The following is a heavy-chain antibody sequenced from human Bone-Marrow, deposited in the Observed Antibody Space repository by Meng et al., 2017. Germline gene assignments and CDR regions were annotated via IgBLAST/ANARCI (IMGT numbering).Heavy chain of an antibody. CDR3: ARTITPAAGTHYYYYGMDV. CDR1: GFTFSSYA. V-gene: IGHV3-21*01. D-gene: IGHD6-13*01. CDR2: ISSSSSYI. J-gene: IGHJ6*02. Sequence: GESLKISCAASGFTFSSYAMSWVRQAPGKGLEWVSAISSSSSYIYYADSVKGRFTISRDNAKNSLYLQMNSLRAEDTAVYYCARTITPAAGTHYYYYGMDVWGQGTTVTVSS.